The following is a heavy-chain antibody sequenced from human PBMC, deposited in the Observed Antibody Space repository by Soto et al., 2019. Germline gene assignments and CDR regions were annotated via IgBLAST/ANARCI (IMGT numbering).Heavy chain of an antibody. CDR1: GFTFSSYA. D-gene: IGHD1-26*01. CDR2: ISGSGDST. CDR3: ARRGSGSYYDY. V-gene: IGHV3-23*01. J-gene: IGHJ4*02. Sequence: EVQLLESGGGLVQPGGSLRLSFAASGFTFSSYAMRWVRQAPGKGLEWVSAISGSGDSTYYADSVKGRFTISRDNSKNTLYVQMNSLRDEDTAVYYCARRGSGSYYDYWGQGTLVTVSS.